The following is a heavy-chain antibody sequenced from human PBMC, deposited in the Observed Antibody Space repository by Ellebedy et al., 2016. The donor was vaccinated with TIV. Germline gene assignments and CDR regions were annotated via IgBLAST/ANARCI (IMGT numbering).Heavy chain of an antibody. CDR3: AREKVGAAWLDV. Sequence: SETLSLTCTVSGGSISSYYWSWIRQPPGKGLEWIGYIYYSGSTNYNPSLKSRVTISVDTSKNQFSLKLSSVTAADTAVYYCAREKVGAAWLDVWGQGTTVTVSS. CDR2: IYYSGST. CDR1: GGSISSYY. D-gene: IGHD1-26*01. J-gene: IGHJ6*02. V-gene: IGHV4-59*12.